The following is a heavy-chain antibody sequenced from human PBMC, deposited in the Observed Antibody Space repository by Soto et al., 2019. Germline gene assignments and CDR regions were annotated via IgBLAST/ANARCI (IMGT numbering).Heavy chain of an antibody. Sequence: QVQLVQSGAEVKKPGSSVKVSCKGSGGTFSRYSISWVRQAPGQGLEWMGRIIPMLGIAKYAQKFQGRVTITADRSTSTAYMEVSSLRSEDTAVFSCARDRDGFDSNGYYLDYWGQGTLLTVTS. J-gene: IGHJ4*02. CDR3: ARDRDGFDSNGYYLDY. CDR2: IIPMLGIA. CDR1: GGTFSRYS. D-gene: IGHD3-22*01. V-gene: IGHV1-69*08.